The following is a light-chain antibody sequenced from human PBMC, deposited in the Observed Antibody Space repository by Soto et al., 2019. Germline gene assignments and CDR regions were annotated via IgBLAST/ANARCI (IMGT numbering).Light chain of an antibody. J-gene: IGKJ1*01. CDR1: QSVSSSY. CDR3: QQYLTSPKT. Sequence: EIVLTQSPGTLSLSPGERATLSCRASQSVSSSYLAWYQQKPGQAPRLLIYGASNRATDIPARFSGSGSGTDFTLTISRLEPEDFAVYYCQQYLTSPKTFGQGTKVDNK. CDR2: GAS. V-gene: IGKV3-20*01.